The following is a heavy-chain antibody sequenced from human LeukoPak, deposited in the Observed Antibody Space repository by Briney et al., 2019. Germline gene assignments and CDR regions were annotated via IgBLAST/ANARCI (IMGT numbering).Heavy chain of an antibody. CDR1: GYTFTSYG. D-gene: IGHD3-22*01. CDR3: ARDRNYYDHNGNFDY. J-gene: IGHJ4*02. Sequence: VASVKVSCKASGYTFTSYGISWVRQAPGQGLEWMGWISAYNGNTNYAQKLQGRVTMTTDTSTSTAYMELRSLRSDDTAVYYCARDRNYYDHNGNFDYWGQGTLVTVSS. CDR2: ISAYNGNT. V-gene: IGHV1-18*01.